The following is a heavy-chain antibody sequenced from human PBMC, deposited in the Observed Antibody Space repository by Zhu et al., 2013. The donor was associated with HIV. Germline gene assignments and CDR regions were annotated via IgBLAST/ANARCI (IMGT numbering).Heavy chain of an antibody. Sequence: QVQLVQSGAEVKKPGSSVKVSCKASGGTLSGYAISWVRQAPGQGLEWMGIINPSGGGTSYAQKFQGRVTMTSDTSTSTVYMDFSSLRSEDTAVYYCARDGRYSSSFYDAFDLWGQGTMVTVSS. CDR3: ARDGRYSSSFYDAFDL. D-gene: IGHD6-13*01. CDR1: GGTLSGYA. J-gene: IGHJ3*01. CDR2: INPSGGGT. V-gene: IGHV1-46*01.